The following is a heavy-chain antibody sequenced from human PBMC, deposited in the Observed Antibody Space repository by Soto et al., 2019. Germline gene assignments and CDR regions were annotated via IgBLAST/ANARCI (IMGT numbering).Heavy chain of an antibody. CDR1: GFTFSSYA. CDR3: ARDCSSTSCSIPRGHYYYYCMDV. V-gene: IGHV3-30-3*01. J-gene: IGHJ6*02. D-gene: IGHD2-2*01. Sequence: PGGSLRRSCAASGFTFSSYAMHWVRQAPGKGLEWVAVISYDGSNKYYADSVKGRSTISRDNSKNTLYLQMNSLRAEDTAVYYCARDCSSTSCSIPRGHYYYYCMDVWGQGTTVTVFS. CDR2: ISYDGSNK.